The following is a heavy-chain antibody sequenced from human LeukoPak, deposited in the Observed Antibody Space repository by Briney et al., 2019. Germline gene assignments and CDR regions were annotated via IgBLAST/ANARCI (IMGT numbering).Heavy chain of an antibody. CDR2: MNPNSGNT. D-gene: IGHD2-15*01. CDR1: GYTFTSYD. V-gene: IGHV1-8*01. J-gene: IGHJ4*02. Sequence: ASVKVSCKASGYTFTSYDINWVRQATGQGLEWMGWMNPNSGNTGYAQKFQGRVTMTRNTSISTAYMELSSLRSEDTAVYYCATDYSGGSDFDYWGQGTLVTVSS. CDR3: ATDYSGGSDFDY.